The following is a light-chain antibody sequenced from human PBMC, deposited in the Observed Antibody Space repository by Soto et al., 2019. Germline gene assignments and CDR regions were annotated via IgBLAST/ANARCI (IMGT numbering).Light chain of an antibody. CDR1: QSISRY. V-gene: IGKV1-39*01. Sequence: DIQMTQSPSSLSASVGDRVTITCRASQSISRYLNWYQQKPGKAPKLLIYAASSLRSGVPSRFSGSGSGTDFTLTISSLQPEDFATYYCQQSHSTPPITFGQGTRLEIK. CDR2: AAS. CDR3: QQSHSTPPIT. J-gene: IGKJ5*01.